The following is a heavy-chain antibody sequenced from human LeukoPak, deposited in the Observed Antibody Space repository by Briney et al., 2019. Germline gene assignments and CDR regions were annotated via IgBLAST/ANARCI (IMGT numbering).Heavy chain of an antibody. D-gene: IGHD2-15*01. CDR1: GFTFSSYA. J-gene: IGHJ4*02. V-gene: IGHV3-23*01. Sequence: GRSLRLSCAASGFTFSSYAMSWVRQAPGKGLEWVSAISGSCCSTYYADSVKGRSTISRGNSKNPLYLQKTSLRAEDTPVYYCPKKVKCSGGSCYTLFDYRGQGTLVAVS. CDR3: PKKVKCSGGSCYTLFDY. CDR2: ISGSCCST.